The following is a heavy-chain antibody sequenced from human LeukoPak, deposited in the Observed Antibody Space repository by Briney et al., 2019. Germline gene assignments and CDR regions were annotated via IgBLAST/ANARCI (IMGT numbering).Heavy chain of an antibody. CDR2: ISGSGGST. CDR3: AKRIGSCNTISCLYFDH. V-gene: IGHV3-23*01. J-gene: IGHJ4*02. Sequence: GGSLRLSCAASGFTFSDFAMTWFRQAPGKGLGWVSTISGSGGSTYYADSVKGRFTISRDNSKNTLSLQMNSLRAEDTAVYYCAKRIGSCNTISCLYFDHWGQGALVTVSS. CDR1: GFTFSDFA. D-gene: IGHD2-2*01.